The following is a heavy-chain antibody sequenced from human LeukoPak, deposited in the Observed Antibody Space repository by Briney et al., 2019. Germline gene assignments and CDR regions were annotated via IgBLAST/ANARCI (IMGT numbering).Heavy chain of an antibody. CDR2: ISYDGSNK. Sequence: PGWSLRLSCAASGFTFSSYDMHWVRQAPGKGLEWVTVISYDGSNKYYGDSVKGRFTISRDNSKNTLYLKMNSLRAEDTAVYYCAKEGSNGDFDYWGQGTLVTVSS. J-gene: IGHJ4*02. CDR3: AKEGSNGDFDY. V-gene: IGHV3-30*18. D-gene: IGHD1-26*01. CDR1: GFTFSSYD.